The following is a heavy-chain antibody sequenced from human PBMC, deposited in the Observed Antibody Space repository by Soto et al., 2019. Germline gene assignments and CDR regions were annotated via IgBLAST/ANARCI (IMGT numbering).Heavy chain of an antibody. Sequence: PGGSLRLSCASSCFTFIRYSMNWVRQAPGKGLEWVSSISSTTNYIYYADSMKGRFTVSRDNAKNSVYLDMNSLSAEDTAVYYCARESEDLTSNFDYWGQGTLVTVSS. CDR1: CFTFIRYS. J-gene: IGHJ4*02. CDR3: ARESEDLTSNFDY. V-gene: IGHV3-21*01. CDR2: ISSTTNYI.